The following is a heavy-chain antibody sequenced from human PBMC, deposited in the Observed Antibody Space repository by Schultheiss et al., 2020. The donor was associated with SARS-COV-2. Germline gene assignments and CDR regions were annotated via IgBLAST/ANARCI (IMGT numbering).Heavy chain of an antibody. Sequence: SETLSLTCTVSGGSISSYYWSWIRQPPGKGLEWIGYIYYSGSTYYNPSLKSRVTISVDTSKNQFSLELSFVTAADTAVYYCARVGRITMISDWGQGTLVTVSS. V-gene: IGHV4-59*01. J-gene: IGHJ4*02. CDR2: IYYSGST. CDR1: GGSISSYY. CDR3: ARVGRITMISD. D-gene: IGHD3-22*01.